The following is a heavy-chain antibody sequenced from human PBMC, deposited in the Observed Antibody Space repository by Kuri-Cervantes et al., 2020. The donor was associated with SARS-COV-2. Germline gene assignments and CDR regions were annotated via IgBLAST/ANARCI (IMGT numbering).Heavy chain of an antibody. CDR1: GGSFSDYS. Sequence: LRLSCAVYGGSFSDYSWSWIRRPPGKGLEWIGEINHSGSTKYNPSLKSRVTISVDTSKNQSSLKLSSVTAADTAVYYCARRPGDDFWGGYYRVYYYYGMDVWGQGTTVTVSS. V-gene: IGHV4-34*01. CDR3: ARRPGDDFWGGYYRVYYYYGMDV. J-gene: IGHJ6*02. CDR2: INHSGST. D-gene: IGHD3-3*01.